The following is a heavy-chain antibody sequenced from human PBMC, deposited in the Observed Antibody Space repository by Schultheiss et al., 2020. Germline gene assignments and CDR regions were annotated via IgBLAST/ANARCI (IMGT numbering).Heavy chain of an antibody. Sequence: SETLSLTCTVSGGSISSYYWSWIRQPPGKGLEWIGYIYYSGSTNYNPSLKSRVTISVDTSKNQFSLKLSSVTAADTAVYYCARDPEDYLFDYWGQGTLVTVAS. V-gene: IGHV4-59*01. CDR1: GGSISSYY. D-gene: IGHD2-15*01. CDR2: IYYSGST. J-gene: IGHJ4*02. CDR3: ARDPEDYLFDY.